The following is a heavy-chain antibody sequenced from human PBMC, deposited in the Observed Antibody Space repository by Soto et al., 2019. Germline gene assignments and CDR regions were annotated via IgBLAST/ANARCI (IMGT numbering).Heavy chain of an antibody. Sequence: QITLKESGPPLVKPTQTLTLTCTFSGFSLSTSGVGVGWIRQPPGKALEWLALIYWDDDKRYSPSLKSRLTITKDTSKNQVVLTMTYMDPVDTATYYCAHSLIGYYYDSSGSNWFDPWGQGTLVTVSS. V-gene: IGHV2-5*02. CDR3: AHSLIGYYYDSSGSNWFDP. D-gene: IGHD3-22*01. CDR2: IYWDDDK. J-gene: IGHJ5*02. CDR1: GFSLSTSGVG.